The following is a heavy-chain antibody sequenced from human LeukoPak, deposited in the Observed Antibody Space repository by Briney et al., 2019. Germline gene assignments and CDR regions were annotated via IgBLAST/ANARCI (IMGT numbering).Heavy chain of an antibody. J-gene: IGHJ3*02. CDR3: ARAYSSSPEGSAFDI. Sequence: PSETLSLTCAVSGGSISSGGYSWSWIRQPPGKGLEWIGYIYHNGSTYYNPSLKSRVAISVDRSKNQFSLKLSSVTAADTAVYYCARAYSSSPEGSAFDIRGQGTMVTVSS. V-gene: IGHV4-30-2*01. CDR1: GGSISSGGYS. CDR2: IYHNGST. D-gene: IGHD6-6*01.